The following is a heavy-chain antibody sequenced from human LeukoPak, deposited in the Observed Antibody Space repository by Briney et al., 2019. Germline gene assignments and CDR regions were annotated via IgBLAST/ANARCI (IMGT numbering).Heavy chain of an antibody. CDR3: ARASVEHSIVAGDYFDY. Sequence: SETLSLTCAVSGYSINNAHYWAWLRQPPGKGLEWIGNISQSAIASYNPSLKSRVTISLDTSNNHFSLDLRSVTAADTAVYFCARASVEHSIVAGDYFDYWGQGTLVTVSS. CDR1: GYSINNAHY. J-gene: IGHJ4*02. CDR2: ISQSAIA. V-gene: IGHV4-38-2*01. D-gene: IGHD1/OR15-1a*01.